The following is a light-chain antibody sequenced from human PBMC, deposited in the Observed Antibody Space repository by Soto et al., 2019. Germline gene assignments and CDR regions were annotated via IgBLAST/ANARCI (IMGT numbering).Light chain of an antibody. V-gene: IGLV2-8*01. J-gene: IGLJ1*01. CDR1: SRDVGGHNY. CDR3: RSYAVSTAYV. Sequence: QSVLAQPASASGSAGQSVSISCTGTSRDVGGHNYVSWYQQHPGNAPKLMIFEVSNRPSGVPDRFSGSKSGNTASLTISGLQAEDEADYFCRSYAVSTAYVFGTGTKVTVL. CDR2: EVS.